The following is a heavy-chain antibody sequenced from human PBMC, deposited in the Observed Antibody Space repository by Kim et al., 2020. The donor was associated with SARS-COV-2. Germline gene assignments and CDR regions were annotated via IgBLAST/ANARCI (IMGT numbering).Heavy chain of an antibody. CDR1: GFTFSSYG. Sequence: GGSLRLSCAASGFTFSSYGMHWVRQAPGKGLEWVAVIWYDGSNKYYADSVKGRFTISRDNSKNTLYLQMNSLRAEDTAVYYCAKDMPGYSYGCDYWGQGTLVTVSS. J-gene: IGHJ4*02. CDR2: IWYDGSNK. CDR3: AKDMPGYSYGCDY. D-gene: IGHD5-18*01. V-gene: IGHV3-33*06.